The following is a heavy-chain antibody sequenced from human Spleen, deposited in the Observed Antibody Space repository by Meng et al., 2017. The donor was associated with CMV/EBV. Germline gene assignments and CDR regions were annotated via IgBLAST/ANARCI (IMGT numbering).Heavy chain of an antibody. D-gene: IGHD4-11*01. J-gene: IGHJ3*02. Sequence: FTFSNYAMSWVRQAPGKGLEWVSAISGTGGGTYYADSVKGRFTISRDNSKNTLYLQMNSLRAEDTAVYYCAKDLNDNSDYNDAFHIWGQGAVVTVSS. CDR3: AKDLNDNSDYNDAFHI. V-gene: IGHV3-23*01. CDR1: FTFSNYA. CDR2: ISGTGGGT.